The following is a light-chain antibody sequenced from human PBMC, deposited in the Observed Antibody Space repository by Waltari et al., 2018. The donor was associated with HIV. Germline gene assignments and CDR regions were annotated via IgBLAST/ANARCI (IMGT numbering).Light chain of an antibody. CDR1: HDIGPD. V-gene: IGKV3-15*01. Sequence: TQSPLTLSLSLGERVSLSCRATHDIGPDLAWYQQIRGQPPRLVIFDTSSRATGVPARFSGGGSGTDFTLTISSLQSEDFGVYYCQQYQTWPPETFGLGTRLDLK. CDR2: DTS. J-gene: IGKJ1*01. CDR3: QQYQTWPPET.